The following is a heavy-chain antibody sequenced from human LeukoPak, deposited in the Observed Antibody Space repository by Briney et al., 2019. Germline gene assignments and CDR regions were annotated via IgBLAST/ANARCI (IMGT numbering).Heavy chain of an antibody. V-gene: IGHV1-46*01. Sequence: GASVKVSCKASGYTFTSYYMHWVRQAPGQGLEWMGIINPSGGGTSYAQKFQGRVTMTRDTSTSTVYMELSSLRSEDTAVYYCARAIYSYGPEYYFDYWGQGTLVTVSS. CDR3: ARAIYSYGPEYYFDY. J-gene: IGHJ4*02. CDR1: GYTFTSYY. D-gene: IGHD5-18*01. CDR2: INPSGGGT.